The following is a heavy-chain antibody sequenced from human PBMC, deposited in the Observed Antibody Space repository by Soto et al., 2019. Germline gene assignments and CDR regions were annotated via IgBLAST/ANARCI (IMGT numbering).Heavy chain of an antibody. CDR3: ARIQWFGELSPVLAFDI. J-gene: IGHJ3*02. CDR1: GASISSYY. V-gene: IGHV4-59*08. CDR2: IYYSGST. Sequence: SETLSLTCTVSGASISSYYWSWIRQPPGKGLEWIGYIYYSGSTNYNPSLKSRVTISLDTSKNHFSLKLSSVTAADTAVYFCARIQWFGELSPVLAFDIWGQGTMVTVSS. D-gene: IGHD3-10*01.